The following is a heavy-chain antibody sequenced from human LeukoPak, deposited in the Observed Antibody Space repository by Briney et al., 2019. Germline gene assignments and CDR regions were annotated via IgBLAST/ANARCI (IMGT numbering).Heavy chain of an antibody. CDR1: GFTFSSYS. J-gene: IGHJ4*02. Sequence: GGSLRLSCAASGFTFSSYSMTWVRQAPGKGLEWVSSISSSSSYIYYADSVKGRFTISRDNAKNSLYLQMNSLRAEDTAVYYCARGNSSGYYYVYWGQGTLVTVSS. D-gene: IGHD3-22*01. CDR2: ISSSSSYI. CDR3: ARGNSSGYYYVY. V-gene: IGHV3-21*01.